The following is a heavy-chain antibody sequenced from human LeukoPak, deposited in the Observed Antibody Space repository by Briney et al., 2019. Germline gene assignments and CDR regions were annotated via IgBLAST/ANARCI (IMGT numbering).Heavy chain of an antibody. J-gene: IGHJ4*02. CDR1: GFIFTKAW. V-gene: IGHV3-15*01. CDR2: IKSTAEGGAT. CDR3: TAGLPFDY. Sequence: PGGSLRLSCAGSGFIFTKAWMSWVRLAPGKGLEWVGRIKSTAEGGATDYAAPVKGRFTISRDDSKTTVYLQMNGLKNDDSGIYYCTAGLPFDYWGQGTLVTVSS.